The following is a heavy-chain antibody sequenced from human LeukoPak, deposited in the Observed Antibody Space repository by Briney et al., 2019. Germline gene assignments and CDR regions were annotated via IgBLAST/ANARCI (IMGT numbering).Heavy chain of an antibody. J-gene: IGHJ4*02. D-gene: IGHD4-17*01. V-gene: IGHV3-30*04. Sequence: GGSLRLSCAASGFTFSSYAMHWVRQAPGKGLEWVAVISYDGSNKYYADSVKGRFTISRDNSKNTLYLQMNSLRAEDTAVYYCVSEAAITVTYYFDYWGQGTLVTVSS. CDR3: VSEAAITVTYYFDY. CDR1: GFTFSSYA. CDR2: ISYDGSNK.